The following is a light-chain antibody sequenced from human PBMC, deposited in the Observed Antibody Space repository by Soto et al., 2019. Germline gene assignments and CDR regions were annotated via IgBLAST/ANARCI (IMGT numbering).Light chain of an antibody. V-gene: IGKV3-20*01. CDR2: GAS. Sequence: EIVLTQSPGTLSLSPGERATLSCRASQSVTSSYLAWFQQKPGQAPRLLIYGASNRATGIPDRFSGSGSGTAFTLIISRLEPEDFAVYSCQQYATSPWTFGQGTKVEIK. CDR1: QSVTSSY. J-gene: IGKJ1*01. CDR3: QQYATSPWT.